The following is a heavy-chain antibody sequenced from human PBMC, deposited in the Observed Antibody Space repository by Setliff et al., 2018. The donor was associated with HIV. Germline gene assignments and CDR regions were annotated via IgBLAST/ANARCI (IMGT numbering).Heavy chain of an antibody. D-gene: IGHD1-26*01. CDR3: ARCSGSYPCDGMDV. J-gene: IGHJ4*02. V-gene: IGHV5-51*01. CDR2: INPGDFDI. CDR1: GYRFTNYW. Sequence: PGESLKISCKGSGYRFTNYWVGWVRQMPGKGLEWMGIINPGDFDIRYSPSFQGQVTISADESISTAYLQWRSLKASDTAIYYCARCSGSYPCDGMDVWGQGTLVTVSS.